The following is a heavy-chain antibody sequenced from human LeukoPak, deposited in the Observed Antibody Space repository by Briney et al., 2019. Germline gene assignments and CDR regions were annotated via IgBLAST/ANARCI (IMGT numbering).Heavy chain of an antibody. V-gene: IGHV2-5*02. CDR1: GFSLNTDGLG. Sequence: ESGPTLVKPTQTLTLTCTFSGFSLNTDGLGVGWIRQPPGKALEFLALIFWDDDKRYSPSLKSRITVTKDTSKNQVVLTMSNVDPVDTATYYCAHKQYCAGGVCSPLLFDSWGPGLLVTVSS. CDR3: AHKQYCAGGVCSPLLFDS. J-gene: IGHJ4*02. D-gene: IGHD2-8*02. CDR2: IFWDDDK.